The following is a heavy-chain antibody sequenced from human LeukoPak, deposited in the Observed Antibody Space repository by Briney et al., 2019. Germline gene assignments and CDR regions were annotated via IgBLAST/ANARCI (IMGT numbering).Heavy chain of an antibody. CDR1: GFTFSSYA. CDR3: AKTMSSVWLFDY. D-gene: IGHD6-19*01. V-gene: IGHV3-23*01. J-gene: IGHJ4*02. Sequence: GGSLRLSCTASGFTFSSYAMSWVRLAPGKGLEWVSAISGSGGSTYYADSVKGRFTISRDNSKNTLYLQMNSLRAEDTAVYYCAKTMSSVWLFDYWGQGTLVTVSS. CDR2: ISGSGGST.